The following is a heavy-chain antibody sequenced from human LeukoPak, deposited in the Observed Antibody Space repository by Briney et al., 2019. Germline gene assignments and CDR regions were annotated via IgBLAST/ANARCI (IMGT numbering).Heavy chain of an antibody. CDR2: IKYDGSEK. Sequence: GGSLRLSCAASGFTFSNHWMSWVRQAPGKGLEWVANIKYDGSEKYHVDSVKGRFTIFRDNAKNSLYLQMNSLRAEDTAVYYCARDHIAPGLLFDCWGQGTQVTVFS. D-gene: IGHD2-21*01. J-gene: IGHJ4*02. CDR1: GFTFSNHW. V-gene: IGHV3-7*01. CDR3: ARDHIAPGLLFDC.